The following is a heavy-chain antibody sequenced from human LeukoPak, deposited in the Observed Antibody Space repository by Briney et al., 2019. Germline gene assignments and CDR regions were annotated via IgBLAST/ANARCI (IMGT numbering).Heavy chain of an antibody. D-gene: IGHD2-8*01. CDR1: GYTFIHYH. J-gene: IGHJ4*02. Sequence: GATVKISCKASGYTFIHYHMHWVRQAPGKAPECMGRVDPEDGKTIYAERFRDRVTITADTSTDTVYLEVTSLRSDDTAVYFCATVAMLSTSFYFDHWGQGTLVTVSS. CDR3: ATVAMLSTSFYFDH. V-gene: IGHV1-69-2*01. CDR2: VDPEDGKT.